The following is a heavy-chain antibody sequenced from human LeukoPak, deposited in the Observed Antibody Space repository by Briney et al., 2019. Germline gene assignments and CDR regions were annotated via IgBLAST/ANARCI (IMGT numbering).Heavy chain of an antibody. CDR2: IYYSGST. V-gene: IGHV4-30-4*08. CDR3: ARGNRYPTGLWFDP. Sequence: SETLSLTCTVSGGSISSSSYYWGWIRQPPGKGLEWIGYIYYSGSTYYNPSLKSRVTISVDTSKNQFSLKLSSVTAADTAVYYCARGNRYPTGLWFDPWGQGTLVTVSS. CDR1: GGSISSSSYY. J-gene: IGHJ5*02. D-gene: IGHD1-14*01.